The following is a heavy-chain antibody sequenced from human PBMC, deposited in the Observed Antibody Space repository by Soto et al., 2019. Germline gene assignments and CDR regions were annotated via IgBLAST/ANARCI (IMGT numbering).Heavy chain of an antibody. V-gene: IGHV3-15*01. J-gene: IGHJ4*02. CDR3: TWDVAAAEPYFDY. D-gene: IGHD6-13*01. CDR1: GFTFSNAW. CDR2: IKSKTDGGTT. Sequence: GGSLRLSCAASGFTFSNAWMSWVRQAPGKGLEWVGRIKSKTDGGTTDYAAPVKGRFTISRDDSKNTLYLQMNSLKTEDTAVYYCTWDVAAAEPYFDYWGQGTLVTVSS.